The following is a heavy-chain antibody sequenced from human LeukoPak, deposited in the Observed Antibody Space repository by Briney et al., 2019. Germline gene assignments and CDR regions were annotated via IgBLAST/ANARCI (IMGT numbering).Heavy chain of an antibody. D-gene: IGHD3-3*01. J-gene: IGHJ3*02. CDR1: GYTFTSYG. CDR3: ARVRLGITIFGVLPDAFDI. CDR2: ISAYNGNT. Sequence: ASVKVSCKAAGYTFTSYGNGWVRQAPGQGLEWMGWISAYNGNTNYAQNLQGRVTMTTDTSTSTAYMELRSLRSDDTAVYYCARVRLGITIFGVLPDAFDIWGQGTMVTVSS. V-gene: IGHV1-18*01.